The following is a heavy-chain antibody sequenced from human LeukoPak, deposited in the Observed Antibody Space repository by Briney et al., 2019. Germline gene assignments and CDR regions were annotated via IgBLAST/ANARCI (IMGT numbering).Heavy chain of an antibody. D-gene: IGHD3-10*01. CDR3: ARLNYYGSGSYYWFDP. J-gene: IGHJ5*02. V-gene: IGHV4-59*01. Sequence: PSETLSLTCTVSGGSISSYYWSWIRQPPGKGLEWIGYISNSGNTNYNPSLKSRVTISVGTSKNQFPLKLSSVTAADTAVYYCARLNYYGSGSYYWFDPWGQGTLVTVSS. CDR1: GGSISSYY. CDR2: ISNSGNT.